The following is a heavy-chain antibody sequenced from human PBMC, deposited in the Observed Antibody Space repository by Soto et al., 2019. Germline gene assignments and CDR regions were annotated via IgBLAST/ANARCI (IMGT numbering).Heavy chain of an antibody. CDR2: INHSGST. V-gene: IGHV4-34*01. Sequence: PSXTLSLTGAVYGGSFSADYXSWIGQPPGKGLEWLGEINHSGSTTYNPSLKSRVTISVDTSKNQFSLKLSSVTAPDTAVYYCARAGVVATIRSRFDPWGQGTLVTVSS. CDR1: GGSFSADY. J-gene: IGHJ5*02. D-gene: IGHD5-12*01. CDR3: ARAGVVATIRSRFDP.